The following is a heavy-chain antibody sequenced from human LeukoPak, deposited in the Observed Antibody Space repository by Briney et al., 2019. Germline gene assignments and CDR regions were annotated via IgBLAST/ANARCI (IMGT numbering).Heavy chain of an antibody. CDR1: GFTFSSYG. D-gene: IGHD3-16*01. CDR3: ARDSLPYYDYVWGSSGMDV. J-gene: IGHJ6*02. CDR2: IWYDVSNK. Sequence: GGSLRLSCAASGFTFSSYGMHWVRQAPGKGLEWVAVIWYDVSNKYYADSVKGRFTISRDNSKNTLYLQMNSLRAEDTAVYYCARDSLPYYDYVWGSSGMDVWGQGTTVTVSS. V-gene: IGHV3-33*01.